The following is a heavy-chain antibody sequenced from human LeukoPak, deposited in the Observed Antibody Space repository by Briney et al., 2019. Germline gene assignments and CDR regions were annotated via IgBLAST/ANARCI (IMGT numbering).Heavy chain of an antibody. CDR1: GFTVSSNY. CDR3: ARGLRLFDY. J-gene: IGHJ4*02. Sequence: GGSLRLSCAASGFTVSSNYMSWVRQAPGKGPEWVAVIYSGGSKYYADSVKGRFTISRDNSKNTLYLQMNSLRAEDTVVYYCARGLRLFDYWGQGTLVTVSS. V-gene: IGHV3-53*01. CDR2: IYSGGSK. D-gene: IGHD6-25*01.